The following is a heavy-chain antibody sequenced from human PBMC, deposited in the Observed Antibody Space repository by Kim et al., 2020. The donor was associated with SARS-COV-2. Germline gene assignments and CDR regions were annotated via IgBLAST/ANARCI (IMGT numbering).Heavy chain of an antibody. CDR2: INTNTGNP. J-gene: IGHJ4*02. CDR3: ARTIAAYY. CDR1: GYTFTANA. D-gene: IGHD2-15*01. V-gene: IGHV7-4-1*02. Sequence: ASVKVSCKASGYTFTANAITWVRQAPGQGLEWMGWINTNTGNPTYAPGFTGRFLFSLDTSVSSAYLEISGLKAEDTAVYYCARTIAAYYWGQGTLVTVSS.